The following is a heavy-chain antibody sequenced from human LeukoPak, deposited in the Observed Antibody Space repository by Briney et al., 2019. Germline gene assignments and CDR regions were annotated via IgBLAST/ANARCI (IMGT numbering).Heavy chain of an antibody. D-gene: IGHD3-22*01. CDR2: IYYTGST. V-gene: IGHV4-59*08. CDR3: ARMYDRSGYYYPFDY. J-gene: IGHJ4*02. Sequence: PLETLSLTCTVSGGSISSYYWSWIRQPPGKGLEWIGYIYYTGSTNYNPSLKSRVTISVDTSKNHFSLKLTSVTAADTAVYYCARMYDRSGYYYPFDYWGQGTLVTVSS. CDR1: GGSISSYY.